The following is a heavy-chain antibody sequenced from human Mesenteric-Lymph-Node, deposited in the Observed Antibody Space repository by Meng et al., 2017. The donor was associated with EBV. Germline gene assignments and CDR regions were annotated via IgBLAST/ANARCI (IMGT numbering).Heavy chain of an antibody. CDR2: ISYDGSDT. CDR1: GFRFSIYG. V-gene: IGHV3-30*18. CDR3: AKDRLFDY. J-gene: IGHJ4*02. Sequence: QGQVMESGGGVVQLWGSLRLSCAASGFRFSIYGMHCVRQAPGSGLDWVAVISYDGSDTDYGDSVKGRFTISRDNSKNTLYLQMNSLRAEDTAVYYCAKDRLFDYWGQGTLVTVSS.